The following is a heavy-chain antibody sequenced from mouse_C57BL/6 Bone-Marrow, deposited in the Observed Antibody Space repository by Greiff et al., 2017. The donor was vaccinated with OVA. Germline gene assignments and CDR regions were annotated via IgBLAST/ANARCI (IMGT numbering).Heavy chain of an antibody. CDR1: GYSITSGYY. V-gene: IGHV3-6*01. D-gene: IGHD1-1*01. J-gene: IGHJ3*01. Sequence: DVKLVESGPGLVKPSQSLSLTCSVTGYSITSGYYWNWIRQFPGNKLEWMGYISYDGSNNYNPSLKNRISITRDTSKNQFFLKLNSVTTEDTATYYCARDGSSYCWFAYWGQGTLVTVSA. CDR3: ARDGSSYCWFAY. CDR2: ISYDGSN.